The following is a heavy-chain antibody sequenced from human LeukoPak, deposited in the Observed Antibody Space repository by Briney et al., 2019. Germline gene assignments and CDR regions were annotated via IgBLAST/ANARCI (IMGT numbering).Heavy chain of an antibody. CDR3: VRDSGGYYGSGSYWAPSY. CDR1: GGTFSSYA. Sequence: ASVKVSCKASGGTFSSYAISWVRQAPGQGLEWMGGIIPIFGTANYAQKFQGRVTITADESTSTAYMELSSLRSEDTAVYYCVRDSGGYYGSGSYWAPSYWGQGTLVTVSS. D-gene: IGHD3-10*01. J-gene: IGHJ4*02. V-gene: IGHV1-69*13. CDR2: IIPIFGTA.